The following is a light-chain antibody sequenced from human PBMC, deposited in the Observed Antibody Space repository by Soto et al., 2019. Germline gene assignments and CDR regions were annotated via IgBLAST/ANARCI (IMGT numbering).Light chain of an antibody. CDR2: GAS. Sequence: EIVMTQSPATLSVSPGERATLSCRASQSISSNLGWYQQKPGQAPRLLIYGASTRATGIPARFSGSGSGTEFTLTISSLQSEDSAVYYCHPYNTWRQITFGQGTRLEIK. V-gene: IGKV3-15*01. CDR3: HPYNTWRQIT. J-gene: IGKJ5*01. CDR1: QSISSN.